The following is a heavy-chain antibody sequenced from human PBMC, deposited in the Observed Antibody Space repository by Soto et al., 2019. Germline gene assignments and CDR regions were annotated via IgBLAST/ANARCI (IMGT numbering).Heavy chain of an antibody. CDR2: IIPIFGIA. Sequence: SVKVSCKASGGTFSNHTIRWVRQAPGQGLEWMGGIIPIFGIANYAQKFQGRVTVTADESTSTAYMELGSLRSEDTAVYYCARFTGYSSGWYGEGAFDIWGQGTMVTVSS. D-gene: IGHD6-19*01. V-gene: IGHV1-69*13. J-gene: IGHJ3*02. CDR1: GGTFSNHT. CDR3: ARFTGYSSGWYGEGAFDI.